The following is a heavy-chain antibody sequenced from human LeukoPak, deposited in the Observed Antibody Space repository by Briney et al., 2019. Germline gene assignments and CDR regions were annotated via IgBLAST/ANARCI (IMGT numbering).Heavy chain of an antibody. V-gene: IGHV3-53*01. CDR2: IYSGGGT. Sequence: GGSLRLSCAASGFTVSSNYMSWVRQAPGKGLEWVSIIYSGGGTFYADSVKGRFTISRDNSKNTLYLQMNSLRAEDTAVYYCARGGSYLSAFDIWGQGTMVTVSS. CDR3: ARGGSYLSAFDI. CDR1: GFTVSSNY. J-gene: IGHJ3*02. D-gene: IGHD1-26*01.